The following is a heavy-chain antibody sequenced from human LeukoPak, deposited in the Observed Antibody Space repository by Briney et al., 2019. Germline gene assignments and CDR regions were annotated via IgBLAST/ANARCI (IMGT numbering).Heavy chain of an antibody. Sequence: GGSLRLSCTASGFTFSSFPMTWVRQAPGKGLEWVSTISGGRGSTFYADSVKGRFTISRDSSKNILYLQMNSLRVEDTAIYYCAKIYYADSIGYASDYWGQGALVTVPS. CDR3: AKIYYADSIGYASDY. J-gene: IGHJ4*02. CDR2: ISGGRGST. V-gene: IGHV3-23*01. CDR1: GFTFSSFP. D-gene: IGHD3-22*01.